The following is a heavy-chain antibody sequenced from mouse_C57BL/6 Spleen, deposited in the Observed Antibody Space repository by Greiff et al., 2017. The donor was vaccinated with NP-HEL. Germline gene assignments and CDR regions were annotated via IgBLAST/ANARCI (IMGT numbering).Heavy chain of an antibody. CDR1: GYTFTSYW. CDR2: INPSNGGT. J-gene: IGHJ3*01. Sequence: QVQLQQSGTELVKPGASVKLSCKASGYTFTSYWMHWVKQRPGQGLEWIGNINPSNGGTNYNEKFKSKATLTVDKSSSTAYMQLSSLTSEDSAVYYCARLKGNYDYDWFAYWGQGTLVTVSA. CDR3: ARLKGNYDYDWFAY. D-gene: IGHD2-4*01. V-gene: IGHV1-53*01.